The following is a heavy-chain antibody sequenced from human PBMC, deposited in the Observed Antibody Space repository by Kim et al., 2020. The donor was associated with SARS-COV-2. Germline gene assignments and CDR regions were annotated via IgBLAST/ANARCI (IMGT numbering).Heavy chain of an antibody. D-gene: IGHD6-6*01. CDR2: ISHSGNT. CDR3: AIDRVLGQAVLEH. CDR1: GGSVSSANW. J-gene: IGHJ4*02. Sequence: SETLSLTCAVSGGSVSSANWCTLVRPSPKTGLEWIGVISHSGNTNYNPSLKIRVTISIDKSKNHFSLNLNSVTAADTAVYYFAIDRVLGQAVLEHLGQAT. V-gene: IGHV4-4*02.